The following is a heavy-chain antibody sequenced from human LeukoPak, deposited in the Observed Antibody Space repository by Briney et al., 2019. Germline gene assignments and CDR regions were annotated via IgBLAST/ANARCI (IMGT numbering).Heavy chain of an antibody. CDR1: GFTFSSYE. D-gene: IGHD3-9*01. J-gene: IGHJ6*03. V-gene: IGHV3-48*03. CDR2: ILSMGSTI. Sequence: PVGSLRLSWPASGFTFSSYEMNWVRQAPGEGLEWVSYILSMGSTIYYSDSVKGRFTISRDNSKKSLYRQVHSLRTEHTSVDYCESGATMYQDILTGIDYYMDVWGNGATVTISS. CDR3: ESGATMYQDILTGIDYYMDV.